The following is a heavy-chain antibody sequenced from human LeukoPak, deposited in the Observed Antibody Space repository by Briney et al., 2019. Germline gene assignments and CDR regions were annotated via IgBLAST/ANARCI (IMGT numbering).Heavy chain of an antibody. CDR2: IKQDGSEK. Sequence: GSLRLSCVASGFTFSSSWMSWVRQAPGKGLEWVANIKQDGSEKSYVESVRGRFTISRGNAKNSLYLQPNSLRAEDTALYYCARDNPPDYWGQGTLVTVSS. J-gene: IGHJ4*02. CDR1: GFTFSSSW. CDR3: ARDNPPDY. V-gene: IGHV3-7*03.